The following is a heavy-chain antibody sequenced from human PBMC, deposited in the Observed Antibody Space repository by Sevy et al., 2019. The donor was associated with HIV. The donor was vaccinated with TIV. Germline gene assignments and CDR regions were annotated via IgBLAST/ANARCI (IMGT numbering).Heavy chain of an antibody. D-gene: IGHD6-19*01. Sequence: GGSLRLSCAASGFTFSSYSMNWVRQAPGKGLEWVSYISSSSSTIYYADSVKGRFTISRDNAKNSLYLQMNSLRDEDTAVYYCAREGWSSGWYGGFDYWGQRTLVTVSS. CDR3: AREGWSSGWYGGFDY. CDR1: GFTFSSYS. CDR2: ISSSSSTI. V-gene: IGHV3-48*02. J-gene: IGHJ4*02.